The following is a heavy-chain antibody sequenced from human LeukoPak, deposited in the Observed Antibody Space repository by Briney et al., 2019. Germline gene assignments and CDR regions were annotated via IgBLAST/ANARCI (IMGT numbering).Heavy chain of an antibody. Sequence: PGGSLRLSCAASGFTFSSYAMHWVRQAPGKGLEYVSAISSNGGSTYYANSVKGRFTISRDNSKNTLYLQMGSLRAEDMAVYYCARDQVGATGGFDHWGQGTLVTVSS. V-gene: IGHV3-64*01. CDR1: GFTFSSYA. D-gene: IGHD1-26*01. CDR3: ARDQVGATGGFDH. J-gene: IGHJ4*02. CDR2: ISSNGGST.